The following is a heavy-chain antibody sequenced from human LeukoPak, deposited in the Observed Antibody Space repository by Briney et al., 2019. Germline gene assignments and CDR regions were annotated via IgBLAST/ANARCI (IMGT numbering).Heavy chain of an antibody. CDR2: INPNSGGT. V-gene: IGHV1-2*06. CDR3: ARVLRYSGYDFWLDP. Sequence: ASVKVSCKASGYTFTGYYMHRVRQAPGQGLEWMGRINPNSGGTNYAQKFQGRVTMTRDTSISTAYMELSRLRSDDTAVYYCARVLRYSGYDFWLDPWGQGTLVTVSS. CDR1: GYTFTGYY. D-gene: IGHD5-12*01. J-gene: IGHJ5*02.